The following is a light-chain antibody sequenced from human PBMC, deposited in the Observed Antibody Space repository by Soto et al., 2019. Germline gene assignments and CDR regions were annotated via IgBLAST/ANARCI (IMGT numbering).Light chain of an antibody. Sequence: EIVMTQSRATLSVSPGERATLSCRASQSVSSNLAWYQQKPGQAPGLLIYGASTRATGIPARFSGSGSGTDFTLTISSLQSEDFAVYYCQQYNNWLSITFGQGTRLEIK. V-gene: IGKV3-15*01. CDR3: QQYNNWLSIT. CDR2: GAS. CDR1: QSVSSN. J-gene: IGKJ5*01.